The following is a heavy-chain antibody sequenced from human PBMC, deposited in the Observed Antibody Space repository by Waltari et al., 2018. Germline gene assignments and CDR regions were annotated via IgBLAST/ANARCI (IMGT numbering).Heavy chain of an antibody. J-gene: IGHJ4*02. CDR1: GGSFSGYY. Sequence: QVQLQQWGAGLLKPSETLSLTCAVYGGSFSGYYWSWIRQPPGKGLEWLGEINHSGIINYNPALKSRVTISVDTCKNQFSLKLSSVTAADTAVYYCARVLDYGDYSAKYYFDYWGQGTLVTVSS. CDR2: INHSGII. V-gene: IGHV4-34*01. D-gene: IGHD4-17*01. CDR3: ARVLDYGDYSAKYYFDY.